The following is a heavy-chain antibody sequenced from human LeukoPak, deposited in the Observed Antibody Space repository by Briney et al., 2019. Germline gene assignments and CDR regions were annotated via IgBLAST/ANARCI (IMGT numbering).Heavy chain of an antibody. V-gene: IGHV3-30*18. D-gene: IGHD1-26*01. CDR2: ISYDGSNK. CDR3: AKDEFREWELLFDY. Sequence: ISYDGSNKYYADSVKGRFTISRDNSKNTLYLQMNSLRAEDTAVYYCAKDEFREWELLFDYWGQGTLVTVSS. J-gene: IGHJ4*02.